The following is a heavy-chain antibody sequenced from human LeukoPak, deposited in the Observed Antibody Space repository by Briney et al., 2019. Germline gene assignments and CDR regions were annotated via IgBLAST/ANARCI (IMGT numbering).Heavy chain of an antibody. J-gene: IGHJ5*02. CDR1: GGSFSGYY. Sequence: PSETLSLTCAVYGGSFSGYYWSWIRQPPGKGLEWIGEINHSGSTNYNPSLKSRVTISVDTSKNQFSLKLSSVTAADTAVYYCARDRGKYCSSTSCYVSSWFDPWGQGTLVTVSS. CDR2: INHSGST. CDR3: ARDRGKYCSSTSCYVSSWFDP. V-gene: IGHV4-34*01. D-gene: IGHD2-2*01.